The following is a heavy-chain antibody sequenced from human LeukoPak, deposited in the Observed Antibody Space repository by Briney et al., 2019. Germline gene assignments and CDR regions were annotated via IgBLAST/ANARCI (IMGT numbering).Heavy chain of an antibody. CDR1: GGSISSGDYY. D-gene: IGHD3-10*01. CDR2: IYYSGST. Sequence: SQTLSLTCTVSGGSISSGDYYWSWIRQPPGKGLEWFGYIYYSGSTYHNPSLKSRVTISVDTSKNQFSLKLSSVTAADTAVYYCARFYYGSSMDAFDIWGQGTMVTVSS. V-gene: IGHV4-30-4*01. CDR3: ARFYYGSSMDAFDI. J-gene: IGHJ3*02.